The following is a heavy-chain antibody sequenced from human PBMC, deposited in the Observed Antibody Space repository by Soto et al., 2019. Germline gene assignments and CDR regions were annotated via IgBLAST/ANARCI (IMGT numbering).Heavy chain of an antibody. CDR3: ARGRPNYGGNSLPFDY. CDR1: GFTFSSYD. V-gene: IGHV3-13*01. CDR2: IGTAGDT. D-gene: IGHD4-17*01. J-gene: IGHJ4*02. Sequence: EVPLVESGGGLVQPGGSLRLSCAASGFTFSSYDMHWVRQATGKGLEWVSAIGTAGDTYYPGSVKGRFTISRENAKNSLYLQMNSLRAGDTAVYYCARGRPNYGGNSLPFDYWGQGTLVTVSS.